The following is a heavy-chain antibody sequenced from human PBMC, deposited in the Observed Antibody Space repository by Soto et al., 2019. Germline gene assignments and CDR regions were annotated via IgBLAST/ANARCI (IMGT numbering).Heavy chain of an antibody. CDR1: GGTFSNYP. V-gene: IGHV1-69*12. CDR2: IIPIFGTV. J-gene: IGHJ2*01. Sequence: QVQLVQSGAEVKKPGSSVKVSCKASGGTFSNYPISWVRQSPGQGLEWMGGIIPIFGTVNYAQKFQGRVTITADESTSTAYMELSSVRSEYTAVYYCARGNHRWLQLWYFDLWGRGTLVTVSS. D-gene: IGHD5-12*01. CDR3: ARGNHRWLQLWYFDL.